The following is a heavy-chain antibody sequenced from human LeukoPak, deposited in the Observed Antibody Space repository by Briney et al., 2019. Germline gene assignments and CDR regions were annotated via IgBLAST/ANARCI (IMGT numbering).Heavy chain of an antibody. CDR3: ARSPGILGTNYFDY. Sequence: GGSLRLSCAASGFTFSSYAMSWVRQAPGKGLEWVSAISGSGGSTYYADSVKGRFTISGDNSKNTLYLQMNSLRAEDTSVYYCARSPGILGTNYFDYWGQGTLVTVSS. J-gene: IGHJ4*02. CDR1: GFTFSSYA. D-gene: IGHD1-26*01. CDR2: ISGSGGST. V-gene: IGHV3-23*01.